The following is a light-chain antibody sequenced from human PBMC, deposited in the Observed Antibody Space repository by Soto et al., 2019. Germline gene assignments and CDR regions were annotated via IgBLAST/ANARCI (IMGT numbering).Light chain of an antibody. CDR3: QPYDKLPLT. CDR1: QSISTY. Sequence: DIVMTQSPSTLSVSPGERVSLSCRASQSISTYLAWYQQKPGQAPRLLIYGASTRDSGFPSRFSGSGSGTDFTLTISSLQPDDFAGYDSQPYDKLPLTFGPGTNVDIE. CDR2: GAS. J-gene: IGKJ3*01. V-gene: IGKV3-15*01.